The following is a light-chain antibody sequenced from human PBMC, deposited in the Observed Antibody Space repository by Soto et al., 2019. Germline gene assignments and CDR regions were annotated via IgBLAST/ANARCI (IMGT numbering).Light chain of an antibody. CDR2: EVS. V-gene: IGLV2-14*01. Sequence: QSALTQPASVSGSPGQSITISCTGTSSDVGGYNYVSWYQQHPGKAPKLMIYEVSNRPSGVSSRFSGSKSGNTASLTISGLQAEDEADYYCSSYTSSSTLFGTGTKVTLL. CDR3: SSYTSSSTL. J-gene: IGLJ1*01. CDR1: SSDVGGYNY.